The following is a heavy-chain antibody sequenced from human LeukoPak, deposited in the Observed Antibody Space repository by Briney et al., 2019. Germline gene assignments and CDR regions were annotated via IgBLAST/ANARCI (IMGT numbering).Heavy chain of an antibody. D-gene: IGHD5-12*01. J-gene: IGHJ4*02. V-gene: IGHV3-23*01. Sequence: GGSLRLSCAASGFTFSSYAMSWVRQAPGKGLEWVSAIYGSGVSTYYADSVKGRFTISRDNSKNSLYLQMNSLRAEDTAVYYCARIPSGYDSKGYWGQGTLVTVSS. CDR2: IYGSGVST. CDR3: ARIPSGYDSKGY. CDR1: GFTFSSYA.